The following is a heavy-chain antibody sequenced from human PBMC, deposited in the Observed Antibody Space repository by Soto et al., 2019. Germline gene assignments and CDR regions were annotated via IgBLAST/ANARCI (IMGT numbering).Heavy chain of an antibody. CDR2: IWYDGSNK. CDR3: ARGGYYDSSGYYYPGG. Sequence: QVQLVESGGGVVQPGRSLRLSCAASGFTFSSYGMHWVRQAPGKGLEWVAVIWYDGSNKYYADSVKGRFTISRDNSKNTLYLQMNSLRAEDTAVYYCARGGYYDSSGYYYPGGWGQGTLVTVSS. CDR1: GFTFSSYG. J-gene: IGHJ4*02. D-gene: IGHD3-22*01. V-gene: IGHV3-33*01.